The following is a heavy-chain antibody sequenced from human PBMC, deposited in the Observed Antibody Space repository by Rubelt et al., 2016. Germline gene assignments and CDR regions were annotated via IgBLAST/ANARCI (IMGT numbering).Heavy chain of an antibody. D-gene: IGHD3-16*01. Sequence: EVQLVESGGGLVQPGGSLRLSCAASGFTFSNHSMNWVRQAPGKGLEWVSYISGGSTAIYYADSVKGRFTISRDNAKNSLYLQMKSLRDEDTAVYYCANFWGGWGQGTLVTVSS. V-gene: IGHV3-48*02. CDR1: GFTFSNHS. CDR3: ANFWGG. CDR2: ISGGSTAI. J-gene: IGHJ4*02.